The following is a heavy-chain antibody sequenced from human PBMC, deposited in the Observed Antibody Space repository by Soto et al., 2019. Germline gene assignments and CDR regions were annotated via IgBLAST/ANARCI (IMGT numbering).Heavy chain of an antibody. V-gene: IGHV3-30*18. Sequence: GGSLRLSCAASGFTFSSYGMHWVRQAPGKGLEWVAVISYDGSNKYYADSVKGRFTISRDNSKNTLYLQMNSLRAEDTAVYYCAKAHPIIVVVTAALDYWGQGTLVTVYS. J-gene: IGHJ4*02. CDR2: ISYDGSNK. CDR3: AKAHPIIVVVTAALDY. D-gene: IGHD2-21*02. CDR1: GFTFSSYG.